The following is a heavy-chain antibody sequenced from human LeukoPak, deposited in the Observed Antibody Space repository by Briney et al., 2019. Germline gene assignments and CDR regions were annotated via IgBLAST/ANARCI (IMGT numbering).Heavy chain of an antibody. CDR3: ARVVPDDYGDYSSDY. J-gene: IGHJ4*02. CDR2: ISAYNGNT. Sequence: ASVKVSSKDSGYTFTIYGISWVRQAPGQGLEWMGWISAYNGNTNYAQKLQGRVTMTTDTSTSTAYMELRSLRSDDTAVYYCARVVPDDYGDYSSDYWGQGTLVTVSS. V-gene: IGHV1-18*01. CDR1: GYTFTIYG. D-gene: IGHD4-17*01.